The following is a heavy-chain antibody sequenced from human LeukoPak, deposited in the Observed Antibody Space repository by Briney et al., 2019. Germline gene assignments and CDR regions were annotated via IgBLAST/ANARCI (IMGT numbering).Heavy chain of an antibody. CDR1: GGSISSGDYY. CDR2: IYYSGSN. V-gene: IGHV4-30-4*01. Sequence: PSETLSLTCTVSGGSISSGDYYWSWIRQPPGKGLEWIGYIYYSGSNYYNPSLKSRVTISVDTSKNQFSLKLSSVTAADTAVYYCARGDSSSWYFDYWGQGTLVTVSS. J-gene: IGHJ4*02. CDR3: ARGDSSSWYFDY. D-gene: IGHD6-13*01.